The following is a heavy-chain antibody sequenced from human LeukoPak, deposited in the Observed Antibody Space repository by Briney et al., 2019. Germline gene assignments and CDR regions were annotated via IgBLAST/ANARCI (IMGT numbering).Heavy chain of an antibody. V-gene: IGHV4-34*01. CDR2: INHSGST. Sequence: SETLSLTCAVYGGSFSGYYWSWIRQPPGKGLEWIGEINHSGSTNYNPSLKSRVTISVDTSKNQFSLKLSSVTAADTAVYYCARGGDILAVLDYWGQGTLVTVSS. J-gene: IGHJ4*02. CDR1: GGSFSGYY. D-gene: IGHD3-9*01. CDR3: ARGGDILAVLDY.